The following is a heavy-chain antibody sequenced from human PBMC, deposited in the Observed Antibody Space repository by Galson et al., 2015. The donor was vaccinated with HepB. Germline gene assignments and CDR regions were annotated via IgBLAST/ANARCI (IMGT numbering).Heavy chain of an antibody. CDR2: INPSGGRT. CDR1: GYTFPTYY. CDR3: ATIRVGYCITTSCKADDFDI. V-gene: IGHV1-46*01. Sequence: SVKVSCKASGYTFPTYYIHWVRQAPGQGLERMGIINPSGGRTTYAQKFQDRVTMTRDTSTSTVYMELSSLRSEDTAVYYCATIRVGYCITTSCKADDFDIWGQGTMVTVSS. J-gene: IGHJ3*02. D-gene: IGHD2-2*01.